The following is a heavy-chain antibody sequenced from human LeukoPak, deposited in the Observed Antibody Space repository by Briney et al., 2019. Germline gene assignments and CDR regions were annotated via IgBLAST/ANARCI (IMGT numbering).Heavy chain of an antibody. D-gene: IGHD3-22*01. CDR2: INAGNGNT. CDR3: AREFLGHFYDSSGFLVY. J-gene: IGHJ4*02. CDR1: GYTFTSYA. Sequence: ASVKVSCKASGYTFTSYAMHWVRQAPGQRLEWMGWINAGNGNTKYSQKFQGRVTITRDTSASTAYMELSSLRSEDTAVYYCAREFLGHFYDSSGFLVYWGQGTLVTVSS. V-gene: IGHV1-3*01.